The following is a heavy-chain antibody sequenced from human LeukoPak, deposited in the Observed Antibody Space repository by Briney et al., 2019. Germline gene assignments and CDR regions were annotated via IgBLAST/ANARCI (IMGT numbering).Heavy chain of an antibody. CDR3: ARDRGDY. CDR1: GFTFSGDS. CDR2: ISTGSSTI. Sequence: GGSLRLSCAASGFTFSGDSMNWVRQAPGKGLQWISFISTGSSTIYYADSVKGRFTISRDNAKNSLYLQMNSLRDDDTALYYCARDRGDYWGQGTLVTVSS. D-gene: IGHD3-10*01. V-gene: IGHV3-48*02. J-gene: IGHJ4*02.